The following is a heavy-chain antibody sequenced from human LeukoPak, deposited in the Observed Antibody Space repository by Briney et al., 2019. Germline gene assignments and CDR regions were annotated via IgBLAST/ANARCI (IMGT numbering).Heavy chain of an antibody. J-gene: IGHJ6*02. D-gene: IGHD2-2*01. CDR3: ARVDCSSTSCYGVGYYYGMDV. V-gene: IGHV4-31*03. CDR1: GGSISSGGYY. Sequence: SETLSLTCTVSGGSISSGGYYWSWIRQHPGKGLEWIGYIYYSGSTYYNPSLKSRVTISVDTSKNQFSLKLSSVTAADTAVYYCARVDCSSTSCYGVGYYYGMDVWGQGTTVTVSS. CDR2: IYYSGST.